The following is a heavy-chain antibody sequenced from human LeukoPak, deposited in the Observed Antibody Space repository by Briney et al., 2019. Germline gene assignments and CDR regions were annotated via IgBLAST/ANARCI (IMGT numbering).Heavy chain of an antibody. V-gene: IGHV3-48*01. Sequence: GGSLRLSCAASGFTFSDYSMNWVRQAPGKGLEWISYVGISSGNTKYADSVKGRFTISGEKAKNSLYLQMNSLRVEDTAVYYCARDTKYACDNWGQGTLVTVSS. J-gene: IGHJ4*02. CDR2: VGISSGNT. CDR3: ARDTKYACDN. D-gene: IGHD2-2*01. CDR1: GFTFSDYS.